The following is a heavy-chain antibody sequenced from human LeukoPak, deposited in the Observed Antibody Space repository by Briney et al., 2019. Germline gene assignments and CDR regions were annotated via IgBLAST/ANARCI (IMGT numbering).Heavy chain of an antibody. V-gene: IGHV4-59*08. CDR1: GGSISSYY. D-gene: IGHD6-13*01. CDR2: IYYSGST. J-gene: IGHJ6*02. CDR3: ARLGSSTRYYYYYGMDV. Sequence: SETLSLTCTVSGGSISSYYWSWIRQPPGKGLEWIGYIYYSGSTNYNPSLKSRVTISVDTSKNQFSLKLSSVTAADTAAYYCARLGSSTRYYYYYGMDVWGQGTTVTVSS.